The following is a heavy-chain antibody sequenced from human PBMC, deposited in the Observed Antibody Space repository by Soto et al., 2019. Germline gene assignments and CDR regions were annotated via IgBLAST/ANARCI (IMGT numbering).Heavy chain of an antibody. J-gene: IGHJ6*02. CDR2: INHSGST. Sequence: SETLSLTCAVYGGSFSGYYWSWIRQPPGKGLEWIGEINHSGSTNYNPSLKSRVTISVDTSKNQFSMKLSSVTAADTAVYYCAGGTDYRWVLWGQGTTVTVSS. CDR1: GGSFSGYY. V-gene: IGHV4-34*01. D-gene: IGHD4-4*01. CDR3: AGGTDYRWVL.